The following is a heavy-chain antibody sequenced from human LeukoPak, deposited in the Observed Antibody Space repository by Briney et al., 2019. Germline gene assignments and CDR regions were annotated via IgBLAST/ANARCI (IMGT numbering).Heavy chain of an antibody. Sequence: SETLSLTCTVSGGSISSYYWSWIRQPPGKGPEWIGYIYYSGSTNYNPSLKSRVTISVDTSKNQFSLKLSSVTAADTAVYYCATTLEMATIGAFDIWGQGTMVTVSS. CDR1: GGSISSYY. D-gene: IGHD5-24*01. CDR3: ATTLEMATIGAFDI. V-gene: IGHV4-59*08. J-gene: IGHJ3*02. CDR2: IYYSGST.